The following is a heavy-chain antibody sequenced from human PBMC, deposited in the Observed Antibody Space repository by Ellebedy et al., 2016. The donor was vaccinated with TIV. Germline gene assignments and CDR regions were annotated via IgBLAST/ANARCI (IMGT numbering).Heavy chain of an antibody. CDR2: ISYSGST. CDR1: GGSISPYY. D-gene: IGHD1-1*01. Sequence: MPSETLSLTCTVSGGSISPYYWSWIRQPPGKGLEWIGYISYSGSTNYNPSLKSRVTISVDTSKNQFSLKLSSVTAADTAVYYCAVQIDAFDIWGQGTMVTVSS. CDR3: AVQIDAFDI. J-gene: IGHJ3*02. V-gene: IGHV4-59*01.